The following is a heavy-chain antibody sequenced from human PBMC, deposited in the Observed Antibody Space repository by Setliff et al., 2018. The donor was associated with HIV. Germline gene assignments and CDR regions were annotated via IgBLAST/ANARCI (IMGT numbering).Heavy chain of an antibody. CDR2: IRSKTDGGTT. CDR3: AKDLVYYDKGYAFDI. V-gene: IGHV3-15*01. D-gene: IGHD3-22*01. J-gene: IGHJ3*02. Sequence: PGGSLRLSCAASGFTFSNAWMSWVRQAPGKGLEWVGRIRSKTDGGTTDYAAPVKGRFSISRDDSKNTLDLQMNSLRAEDTAVYYCAKDLVYYDKGYAFDIWGQGTMVTVSS. CDR1: GFTFSNAW.